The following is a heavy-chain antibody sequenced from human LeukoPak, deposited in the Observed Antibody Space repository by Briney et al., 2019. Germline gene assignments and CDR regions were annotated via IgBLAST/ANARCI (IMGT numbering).Heavy chain of an antibody. J-gene: IGHJ4*02. CDR3: STDNLDYDYVWGTYREVNYFDY. V-gene: IGHV3-15*01. CDR1: GFTFSSYW. D-gene: IGHD3-16*02. Sequence: PGGSLRLSCAASGFTFSSYWMSWVRQAPGKGLEWVGRIKSKTDGGTTDYAAPVKGRFTISRDDSKNTVYLQMNNLKNEDTGVYYCSTDNLDYDYVWGTYREVNYFDYWGQGTLVTVS. CDR2: IKSKTDGGTT.